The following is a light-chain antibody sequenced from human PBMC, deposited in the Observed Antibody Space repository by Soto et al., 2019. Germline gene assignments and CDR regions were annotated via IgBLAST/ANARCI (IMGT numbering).Light chain of an antibody. V-gene: IGLV2-14*01. CDR1: SSDVGGYNY. J-gene: IGLJ2*01. CDR2: EVS. CDR3: SSYTSSSTIVV. Sequence: QSALTQPASVSGSPGQSITSSCTGTSSDVGGYNYVSWYQQHPGKAPKLMIYEVSNRPSGVSNRFSGSTSGNTASLTIAGLQAEDEADYYCSSYTSSSTIVVFGGGTKLTV.